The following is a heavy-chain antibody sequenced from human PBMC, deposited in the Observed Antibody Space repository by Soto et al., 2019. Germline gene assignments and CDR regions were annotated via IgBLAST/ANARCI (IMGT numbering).Heavy chain of an antibody. V-gene: IGHV3-73*01. CDR1: GFSFNGSA. J-gene: IGHJ4*02. D-gene: IGHD5-12*01. CDR3: TTSDNDKFVDY. CDR2: IRSRANSYAT. Sequence: GGSLRLSCAASGFSFNGSAMHWVRQASGKGLEWVGRIRSRANSYATTYAASVKGRFPISRDHSENTASLHMNSLKTEDTAVYYCTTSDNDKFVDYWGQGVLVTVSS.